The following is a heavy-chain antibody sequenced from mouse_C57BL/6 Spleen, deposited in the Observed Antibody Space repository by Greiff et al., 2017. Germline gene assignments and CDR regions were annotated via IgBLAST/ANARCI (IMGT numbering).Heavy chain of an antibody. Sequence: EVKVEESGGGLVKPGGSLKLSCAASGFTFSDYGMHWVRQAPEKGLEWVAYISSGSSTIYYADTVKGRFTISRDNAKNTLFLQMTSLRSEDTAMYYFAKRGGRRGAMDYWGQGTSVTVSS. D-gene: IGHD2-12*01. J-gene: IGHJ4*01. V-gene: IGHV5-17*01. CDR3: AKRGGRRGAMDY. CDR1: GFTFSDYG. CDR2: ISSGSSTI.